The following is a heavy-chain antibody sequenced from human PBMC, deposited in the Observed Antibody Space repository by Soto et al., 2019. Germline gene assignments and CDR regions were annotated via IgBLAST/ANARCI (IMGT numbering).Heavy chain of an antibody. CDR3: VKDGGYCSSSTCYSPRNHYFDS. CDR2: IKFDGSVK. CDR1: GFSFRAHY. D-gene: IGHD2-2*01. V-gene: IGHV3-7*03. J-gene: IGHJ4*02. Sequence: GGSLRLSCAASGFSFRAHYMDWVRQAPGKGPEWVANIKFDGSVKQYVDSVRGRFSISRDNSRNSLFLQMSSLRAGDTAIYYCVKDGGYCSSSTCYSPRNHYFDSWGQGTLVTVSS.